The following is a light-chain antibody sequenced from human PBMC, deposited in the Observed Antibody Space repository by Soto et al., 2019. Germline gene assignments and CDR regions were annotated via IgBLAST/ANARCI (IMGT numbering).Light chain of an antibody. CDR2: ASS. CDR1: QNIASKS. V-gene: IGKV3-20*01. CDR3: QQYRSSPYT. Sequence: EIVLTQSPGTLSLSPGLRATLSCRASQNIASKSVAWYQQHPGQAPRLLIYASSTRATGIPDRFSGSGSGTDFTLTISRLEPEDFAVYYCQQYRSSPYTFGQGTKVEMK. J-gene: IGKJ2*01.